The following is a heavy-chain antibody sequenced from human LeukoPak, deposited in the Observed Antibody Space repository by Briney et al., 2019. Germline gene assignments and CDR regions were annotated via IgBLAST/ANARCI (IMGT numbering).Heavy chain of an antibody. CDR2: IYYSGST. J-gene: IGHJ4*02. CDR3: ARVPYYYDSSGYTGPQFDY. V-gene: IGHV4-31*03. Sequence: KTSQTLSLTCTVSGGSISSGGYYWSWIRQHPGKGLEWIGYIYYSGSTYYNPSLKSRVTILVDTSKNQFSLKLSSVTAADTAVYYCARVPYYYDSSGYTGPQFDYWGQGTPVTVSS. D-gene: IGHD3-22*01. CDR1: GGSISSGGYY.